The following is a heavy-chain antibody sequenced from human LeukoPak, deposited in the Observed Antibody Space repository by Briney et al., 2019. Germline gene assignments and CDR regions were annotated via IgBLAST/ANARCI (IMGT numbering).Heavy chain of an antibody. CDR3: ARTYCIGSSCPGVFEY. D-gene: IGHD2-15*01. CDR2: ISDSGGRT. J-gene: IGHJ4*02. CDR1: GFPFSSYA. Sequence: PGGSLRLSCAASGFPFSSYAMSWVRQAPGKGLEWVSVISDSGGRTYSAASVKGRFTISRDNSMDTLYLQMNSLRAEDTAVYYCARTYCIGSSCPGVFEYWGQGTLVTVSS. V-gene: IGHV3-23*01.